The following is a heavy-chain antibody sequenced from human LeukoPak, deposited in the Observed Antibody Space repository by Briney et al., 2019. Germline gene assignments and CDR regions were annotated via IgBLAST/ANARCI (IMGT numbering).Heavy chain of an antibody. Sequence: QSGGSLRLSCAASGFTFSSYEMNWVRQAPGKGLEWVSYISSSGSTIYYADSVKGRFTISRDSFKNTLYLQMNSLRPEDTAVYYCAKEGDYYGSGSYRDGFDIWGQGTRATVSS. CDR1: GFTFSSYE. D-gene: IGHD3-10*01. J-gene: IGHJ3*02. V-gene: IGHV3-48*03. CDR2: ISSSGSTI. CDR3: AKEGDYYGSGSYRDGFDI.